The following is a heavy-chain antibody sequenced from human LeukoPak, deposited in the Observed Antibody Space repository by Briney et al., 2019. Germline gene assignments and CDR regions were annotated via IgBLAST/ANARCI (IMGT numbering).Heavy chain of an antibody. D-gene: IGHD1-26*01. CDR2: INPSGGST. Sequence: ASVKVSCKASGYTFTSYYMHWVRQAPGQGLEWMGIINPSGGSTSYAQKFQGRVTMTRDTSTSTVYMELSSLRSEDTAVYYCARDWQPGDIVGANNFDYWGQGTLVTVSS. CDR3: ARDWQPGDIVGANNFDY. V-gene: IGHV1-46*01. J-gene: IGHJ4*02. CDR1: GYTFTSYY.